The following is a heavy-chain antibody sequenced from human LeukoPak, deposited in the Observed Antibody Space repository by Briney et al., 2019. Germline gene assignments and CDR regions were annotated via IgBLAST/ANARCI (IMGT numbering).Heavy chain of an antibody. Sequence: ASVKVSCKVSGYTLTDLSMHWVRQAPGKGLEWMGGFDPEDGETIYAQKFQGRVTMTEDTSTDTAYMELSSLRSEDTAVYYCAGRYCSGGSCNNWFDPWGQGTLVTVSS. CDR3: AGRYCSGGSCNNWFDP. CDR2: FDPEDGET. CDR1: GYTLTDLS. D-gene: IGHD2-15*01. J-gene: IGHJ5*02. V-gene: IGHV1-24*01.